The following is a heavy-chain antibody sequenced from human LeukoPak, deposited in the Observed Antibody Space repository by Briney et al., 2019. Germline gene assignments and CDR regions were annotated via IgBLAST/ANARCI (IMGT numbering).Heavy chain of an antibody. Sequence: TGESLKISCVASGFTFSSYWMSWVRQAPGKGLEWVASIKEDGGATYYVDSVRGRFAISRDNAKNSLYLQMDSLRVDDTAVYYCARVANWDLDYRGQGTRVTVSS. V-gene: IGHV3-7*05. CDR1: GFTFSSYW. J-gene: IGHJ4*02. CDR3: ARVANWDLDY. D-gene: IGHD1-1*01. CDR2: IKEDGGAT.